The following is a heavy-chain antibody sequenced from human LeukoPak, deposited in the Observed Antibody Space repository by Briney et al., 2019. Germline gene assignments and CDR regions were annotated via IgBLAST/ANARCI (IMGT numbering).Heavy chain of an antibody. Sequence: PGGSLRLSCAASGFTFSNYEMNWVRQAPGKRLEWVSYISGSGSTIYYADSVKGRFTISRDNAKDSLYLQMNSLRAEDTAVYYCARVRSGYSHENYFDYWGQGTLVTVSS. J-gene: IGHJ4*02. D-gene: IGHD5-18*01. CDR1: GFTFSNYE. CDR2: ISGSGSTI. CDR3: ARVRSGYSHENYFDY. V-gene: IGHV3-48*03.